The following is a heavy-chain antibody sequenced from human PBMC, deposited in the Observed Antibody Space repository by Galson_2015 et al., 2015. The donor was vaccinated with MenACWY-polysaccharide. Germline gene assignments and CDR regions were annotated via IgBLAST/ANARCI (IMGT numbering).Heavy chain of an antibody. CDR2: IYSGGST. J-gene: IGHJ4*02. V-gene: IGHV3-53*01. CDR3: ARKFTYGLD. Sequence: SLRLSCAASGFTVSSNYMSWVRQAPGKGLEWVSVIYSGGSTDYADSVKGRFFISRDNSTNTLYLQMNRLRAEDTAVYYCARKFTYGLDWGQGTLVTVSS. D-gene: IGHD3-10*01. CDR1: GFTVSSNY.